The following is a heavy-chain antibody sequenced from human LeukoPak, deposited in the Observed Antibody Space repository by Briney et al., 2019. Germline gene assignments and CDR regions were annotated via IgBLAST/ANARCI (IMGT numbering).Heavy chain of an antibody. D-gene: IGHD5-24*01. Sequence: GGSLRLSCAASGFTFSSYSMNWVRQAPGKGLEWVSSISSSSYIYYADSVKGRFTISRDNAKNSLYLQMNSLRAEDTAVYYCARDGMAPGFDYWGQGTLVTVSS. J-gene: IGHJ4*02. CDR1: GFTFSSYS. CDR3: ARDGMAPGFDY. V-gene: IGHV3-21*01. CDR2: ISSSSYI.